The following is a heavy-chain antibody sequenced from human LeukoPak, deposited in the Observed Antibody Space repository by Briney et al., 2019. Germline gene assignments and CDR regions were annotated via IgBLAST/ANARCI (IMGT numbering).Heavy chain of an antibody. CDR3: ARYGSYPEAFDY. V-gene: IGHV3-48*02. Sequence: GGSLRLSCAASGFTFSSYNMNWVRQAPGKGLEWVSYIRSSGNTIYYADSVKGRFTIPRDNAKNSVYLQMNSLRDEDTAVYYCARYGSYPEAFDYWGQGTLVTVSS. D-gene: IGHD1-26*01. CDR2: IRSSGNTI. J-gene: IGHJ4*02. CDR1: GFTFSSYN.